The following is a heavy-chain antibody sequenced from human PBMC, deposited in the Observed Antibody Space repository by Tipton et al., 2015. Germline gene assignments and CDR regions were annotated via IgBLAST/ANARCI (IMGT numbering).Heavy chain of an antibody. V-gene: IGHV4-61*01. CDR3: ARVPDSGFDAFHI. D-gene: IGHD5-12*01. Sequence: TLSLTCTVSGGSLSSGSYYWSWIRQPPGKELEWIGYIQYSGSTNYNPSLNNRVTISADTSRNQFSLRLTSVTTADTAVYYCARVPDSGFDAFHISGQATMVTVSP. CDR2: IQYSGST. J-gene: IGHJ3*02. CDR1: GGSLSSGSYY.